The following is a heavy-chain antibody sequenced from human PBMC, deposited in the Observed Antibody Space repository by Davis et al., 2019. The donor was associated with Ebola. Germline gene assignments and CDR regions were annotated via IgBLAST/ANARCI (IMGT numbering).Heavy chain of an antibody. CDR1: GYSFTSYW. CDR3: ATSSPLATYYGEDY. V-gene: IGHV5-10-1*01. J-gene: IGHJ4*02. D-gene: IGHD1-26*01. CDR2: IDPSDSYT. Sequence: GESLKISCKGSGYSFTSYWISWVRQMPGKGLEWMGRIDPSDSYTNYSPSFQGHVTISADKSISTAYLQWSSLKASETAMYYCATSSPLATYYGEDYWGQGTLVTVSS.